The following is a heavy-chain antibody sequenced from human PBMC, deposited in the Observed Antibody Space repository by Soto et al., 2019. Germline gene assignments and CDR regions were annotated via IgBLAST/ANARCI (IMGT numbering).Heavy chain of an antibody. D-gene: IGHD6-19*01. CDR1: GFTFSSYG. V-gene: IGHV3-33*01. CDR2: IWYDVSNK. CDR3: AIDRSVGVAVAGRYYYYGMDD. Sequence: QVQLVESGGGVVQPGRSLRLSCAASGFTFSSYGMHWVRQAPGKGLEWVAVIWYDVSNKYYADSVQGRFTISRDNSKNTLYLQMNSLRAEDTAVYYCAIDRSVGVAVAGRYYYYGMDDWCQDPTVTVSS. J-gene: IGHJ6*02.